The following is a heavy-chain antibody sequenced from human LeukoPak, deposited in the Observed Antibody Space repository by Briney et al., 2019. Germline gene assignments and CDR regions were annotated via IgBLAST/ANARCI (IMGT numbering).Heavy chain of an antibody. D-gene: IGHD3-22*01. CDR1: GGSISSYY. CDR2: IYTSGST. V-gene: IGHV4-4*07. CDR3: AREIDSSGYLAWFDP. J-gene: IGHJ5*02. Sequence: SETLSLTCTVSGGSISSYYWSWIRQPAGKGLEWIGRIYTSGSTNYNPSLKSRVTMSVDTSKNQFSLKLSSVTAADTAVYYCAREIDSSGYLAWFDPWGQGTLVTVSS.